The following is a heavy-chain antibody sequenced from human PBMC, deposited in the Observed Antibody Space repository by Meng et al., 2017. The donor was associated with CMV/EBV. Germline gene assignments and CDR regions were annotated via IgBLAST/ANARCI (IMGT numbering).Heavy chain of an antibody. CDR3: ARTTSTYNYGSGRVR. V-gene: IGHV3-7*01. Sequence: GGSLRLSCAASGFTFSSYWMSWVRQAPGKGLEWVANIKQDGSEKYYGDSVKGRFTISRDNAKNSLYLQMNSLRAEDTAVYYCARTTSTYNYGSGRVRWGQGTLVTVSS. D-gene: IGHD3-10*01. CDR2: IKQDGSEK. J-gene: IGHJ4*02. CDR1: GFTFSSYW.